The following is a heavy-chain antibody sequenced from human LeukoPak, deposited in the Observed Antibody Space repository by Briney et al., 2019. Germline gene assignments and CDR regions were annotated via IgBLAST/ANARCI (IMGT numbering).Heavy chain of an antibody. CDR3: ARGTRIGPIHYYYYYYMDV. CDR2: INTNTGNP. J-gene: IGHJ6*03. D-gene: IGHD2-2*01. V-gene: IGHV7-4-1*02. CDR1: GYTFTSYA. Sequence: ASVKVSCKASGYTFTSYAMNWVRQAPGQGLEWMGWINTNTGNPTYAQGFTGRFVFSLDTSVSTAYLQISSLKAEDTAVYYCARGTRIGPIHYYYYYYMDVWGKGTTATVSS.